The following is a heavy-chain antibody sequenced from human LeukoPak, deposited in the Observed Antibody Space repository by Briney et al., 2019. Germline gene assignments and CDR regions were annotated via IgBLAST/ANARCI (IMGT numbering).Heavy chain of an antibody. CDR3: AREFSGTSIAARVFDS. CDR1: GGSITSYY. V-gene: IGHV4-4*07. J-gene: IGHJ4*02. D-gene: IGHD6-6*01. Sequence: SGTLSLTCTVSGGSITSYYWTYIRQPAGKGLEWIGRIHTSGSTNHNPSLKSRVTMSVDTSKNQFSLNLSSVTAADTAMYYCAREFSGTSIAARVFDSWGQGTLVTVSS. CDR2: IHTSGST.